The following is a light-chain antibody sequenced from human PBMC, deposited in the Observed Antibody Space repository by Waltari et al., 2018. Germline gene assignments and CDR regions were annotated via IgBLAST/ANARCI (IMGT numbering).Light chain of an antibody. CDR1: RSNIGNNF. V-gene: IGLV1-51*01. Sequence: QSVLTQPPSVSAAPGQKVSISCSGSRSNIGNNFVSWYQQLPGTAPKLLIYDTDKRPSGIPDRFSGSKSGTSATLGITGLQTGDEADYYCASWDTSLTTYVIFGGGTTLTVL. CDR3: ASWDTSLTTYVI. J-gene: IGLJ2*01. CDR2: DTD.